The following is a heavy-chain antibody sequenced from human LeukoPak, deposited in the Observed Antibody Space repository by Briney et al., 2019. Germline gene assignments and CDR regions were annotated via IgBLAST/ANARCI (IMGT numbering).Heavy chain of an antibody. V-gene: IGHV4-34*01. J-gene: IGHJ4*02. CDR3: ARDDLDSGTRITMIVKDY. CDR2: INHSGST. CDR1: GGSFSGYY. D-gene: IGHD3-22*01. Sequence: PSETLSLTCAVYGGSFSGYYWSWIRQPPGKGLEWIGEINHSGSTNYNPSLKSRVTISVDTSKNQFSLKLSSVTAADTAVYYCARDDLDSGTRITMIVKDYWGQGTLVTVSS.